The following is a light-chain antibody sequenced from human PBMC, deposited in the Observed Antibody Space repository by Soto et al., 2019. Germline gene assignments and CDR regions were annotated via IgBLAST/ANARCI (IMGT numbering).Light chain of an antibody. Sequence: ETVLTQSPATLSLSPGERATLSCRASQSVSTYLAWYQQKPGQAPRLLIYDASNRATGIPARFSGTGSGTDFTLTISSLEPEDFAVYYCQQRSKWPGTFGQGTKVDI. J-gene: IGKJ1*01. CDR3: QQRSKWPGT. CDR1: QSVSTY. V-gene: IGKV3-11*01. CDR2: DAS.